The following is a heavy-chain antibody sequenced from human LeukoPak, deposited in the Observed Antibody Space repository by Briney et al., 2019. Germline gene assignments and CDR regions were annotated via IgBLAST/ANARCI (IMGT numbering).Heavy chain of an antibody. D-gene: IGHD2-2*01. V-gene: IGHV6-1*01. CDR3: ARVYCSSTSCSNWFDP. Sequence: ASQTLSLTCAISGDSVSSNSAAWNWIRQSPSRGLEWLGRTYYRSKWYNDYAVSVKSRITINPDTSKNQFSLQLNSATPEDTAVYYCARVYCSSTSCSNWFDPWGQGTLVTVSS. J-gene: IGHJ5*02. CDR1: GDSVSSNSAA. CDR2: TYYRSKWYN.